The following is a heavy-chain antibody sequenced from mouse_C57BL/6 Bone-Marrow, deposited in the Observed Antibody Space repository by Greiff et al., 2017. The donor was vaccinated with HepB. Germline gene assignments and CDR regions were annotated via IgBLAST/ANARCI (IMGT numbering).Heavy chain of an antibody. D-gene: IGHD2-3*01. J-gene: IGHJ3*01. CDR1: GFSFNTYA. CDR3: VCGYSWFAY. V-gene: IGHV10-1*01. Sequence: EVHLVESGGGLVQPKGSLKLSCAASGFSFNTYAMNWVRQAPGKGLEWVARIRSKSNNYATYYADSVKDRFTISRDDSESMLYLQMNNLKTEDTAMYYCVCGYSWFAYWGQGTLVTVSA. CDR2: IRSKSNNYAT.